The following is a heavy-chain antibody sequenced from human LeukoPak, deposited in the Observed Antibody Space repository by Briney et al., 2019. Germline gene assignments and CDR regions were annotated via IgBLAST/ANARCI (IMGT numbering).Heavy chain of an antibody. CDR2: IKHDGSEK. D-gene: IGHD2-15*01. CDR3: ARDRCSGGSCYGGDY. J-gene: IGHJ4*02. Sequence: GGSVRLSCAASGVTFSSDCISWVRQAPGKGLEWVVDIKHDGSEKYYVDSVKGRFTISRDNAKNSLYLQMNSLRAEDTAVYYCARDRCSGGSCYGGDYWGQGTLVTVSS. V-gene: IGHV3-7*01. CDR1: GVTFSSDC.